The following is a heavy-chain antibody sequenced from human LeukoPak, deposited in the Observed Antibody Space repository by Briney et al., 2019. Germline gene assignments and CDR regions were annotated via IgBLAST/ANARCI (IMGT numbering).Heavy chain of an antibody. J-gene: IGHJ4*02. CDR1: GYTFTSYG. V-gene: IGHV1-69*06. CDR3: ASGRTDIVVVPATLRNYFFDY. Sequence: ASVKVSCKASGYTFTSYGISWVRQAPGQGLEWMGGIIPIFGTANYAQKFQGRVTISADKSTSTAYMELSSLRSEDTAVYYCASGRTDIVVVPATLRNYFFDYWGQGTLVTVSS. D-gene: IGHD2-2*01. CDR2: IIPIFGTA.